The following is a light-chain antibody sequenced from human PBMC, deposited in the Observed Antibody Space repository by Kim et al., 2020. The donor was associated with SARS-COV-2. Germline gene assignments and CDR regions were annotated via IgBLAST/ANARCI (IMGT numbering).Light chain of an antibody. CDR2: GKN. V-gene: IGLV1-44*01. CDR1: SSNIGSNT. CDR3: AAWDDSLNGHV. Sequence: GQRVTFSCPRSSSNIGSNTVSWYQQLPGTAPKLLIYGKNQRPSGVPARISGSKSGTSASLAISGLQSEDEADYYCAAWDDSLNGHVFGGGTKLTVL. J-gene: IGLJ3*02.